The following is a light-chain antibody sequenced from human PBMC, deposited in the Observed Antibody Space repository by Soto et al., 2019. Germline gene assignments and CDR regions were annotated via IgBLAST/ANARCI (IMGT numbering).Light chain of an antibody. V-gene: IGKV1-13*02. CDR3: QQFNSYPHT. Sequence: IQLTQSPSSLSASVGDRVTITCRASQGISSALAWYQQKVGKAPKLLIYHASSLETGVPSRFSGSGSGTDLTLTISSLHHEDFATYYCQQFNSYPHTFGGGTKVEIK. J-gene: IGKJ4*01. CDR2: HAS. CDR1: QGISSA.